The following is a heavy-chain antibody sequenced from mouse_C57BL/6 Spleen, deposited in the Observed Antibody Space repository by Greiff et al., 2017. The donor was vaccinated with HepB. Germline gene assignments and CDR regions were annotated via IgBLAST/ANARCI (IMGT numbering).Heavy chain of an antibody. J-gene: IGHJ4*01. CDR3: ARGAYDSYAMDY. V-gene: IGHV1-52*01. Sequence: QVQLQQPGAELVRPGSSVKLSCKASGYTFTSYWMHWVKQRPIQGLEWIGNIDPSDSQTHYNQKFKDKATLTVDKSSSTAYMQLSSLTSEDSAVYYCARGAYDSYAMDYWGQGTSVTVSS. CDR2: IDPSDSQT. CDR1: GYTFTSYW. D-gene: IGHD6-5*01.